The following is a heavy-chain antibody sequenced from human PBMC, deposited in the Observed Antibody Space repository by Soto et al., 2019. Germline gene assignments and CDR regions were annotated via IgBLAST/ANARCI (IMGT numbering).Heavy chain of an antibody. Sequence: EVQLVESGGGLVQPGRSLRLSCAASGFTFDHYAMHWVRQAPGKGLEWVSGISWNSGSIGYADSVKGRFTISRDNAKNSLYLQMNSLRAEDTALYYCAKALSSGSTDFDYWGQGTLVTVSS. CDR1: GFTFDHYA. CDR3: AKALSSGSTDFDY. D-gene: IGHD6-19*01. V-gene: IGHV3-9*01. J-gene: IGHJ4*02. CDR2: ISWNSGSI.